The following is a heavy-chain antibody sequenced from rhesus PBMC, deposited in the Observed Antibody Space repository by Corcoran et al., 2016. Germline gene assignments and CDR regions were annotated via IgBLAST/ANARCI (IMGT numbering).Heavy chain of an antibody. J-gene: IGHJ2*01. CDR3: ARGSRGGWYFDL. CDR1: GGSISSNY. CDR2: IYGSGSST. Sequence: QVQLQESGPGLVKPLETLSLTCAVSGGSISSNYWSWIRQPPGKGLEWIGNIYGSGSSTTYNPVLKSRVTLSVDTSKNQCSLKLSSVTAADTAVYYCARGSRGGWYFDLWGPGTPITISS. V-gene: IGHV4S11*01. D-gene: IGHD5-42*01.